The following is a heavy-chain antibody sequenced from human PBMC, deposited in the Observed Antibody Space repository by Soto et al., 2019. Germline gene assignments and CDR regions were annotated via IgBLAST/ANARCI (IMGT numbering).Heavy chain of an antibody. V-gene: IGHV1-18*04. Sequence: ASVKVSCKASGYTFTSYGISWVRQAPGQGLDWMGWISAYNGNTKYAQDLQGRVTMTTDTSTSTAYMELRSLRSDDTAMYYCARGPRYCSTTTCFSGVTWFDPWGQGTLVTVSS. CDR2: ISAYNGNT. J-gene: IGHJ5*02. CDR3: ARGPRYCSTTTCFSGVTWFDP. CDR1: GYTFTSYG. D-gene: IGHD2-2*01.